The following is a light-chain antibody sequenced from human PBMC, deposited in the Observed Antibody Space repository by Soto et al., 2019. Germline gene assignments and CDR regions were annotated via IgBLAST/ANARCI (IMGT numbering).Light chain of an antibody. J-gene: IGLJ3*02. Sequence: QSALTQPASVSGSPGQSITISCTGTSSDVGGYNYVSWYQQHPDKAPKLMIYEVSNRPSGVSNRFSGSKSGNTASLTISGLQSEDEGNYYCSSYTRGSTLVFVGGTKLTVL. CDR2: EVS. CDR3: SSYTRGSTLV. V-gene: IGLV2-14*01. CDR1: SSDVGGYNY.